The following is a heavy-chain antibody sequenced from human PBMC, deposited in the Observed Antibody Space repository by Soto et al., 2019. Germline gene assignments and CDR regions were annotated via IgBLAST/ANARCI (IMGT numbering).Heavy chain of an antibody. D-gene: IGHD3-22*01. Sequence: SETLSLTCTVSGGSISSGGYYWSWIRQHPGKGLEWIGYIYYSGSTYYNPSLKSRVTISVDTSKNQFSLKLSSVAAADTAVYYCARGILYYYDSSGYYYDYWGKETLVTVPS. CDR1: GGSISSGGYY. CDR3: ARGILYYYDSSGYYYDY. CDR2: IYYSGST. V-gene: IGHV4-31*03. J-gene: IGHJ4*02.